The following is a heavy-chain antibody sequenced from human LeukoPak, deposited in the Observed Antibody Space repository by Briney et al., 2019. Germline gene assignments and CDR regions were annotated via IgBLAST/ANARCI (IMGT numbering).Heavy chain of an antibody. Sequence: ASVKVSCKVSGYTLTELSMHWVRQAPGEGLEWMGGFDPEDGETIYAQKFQGRVTMTEDTSTDTAYMELSSLRSEDTAVYYCATVGYSSGPDHYYFDYWGQGTLATVSS. V-gene: IGHV1-24*01. CDR3: ATVGYSSGPDHYYFDY. CDR2: FDPEDGET. CDR1: GYTLTELS. D-gene: IGHD6-19*01. J-gene: IGHJ4*02.